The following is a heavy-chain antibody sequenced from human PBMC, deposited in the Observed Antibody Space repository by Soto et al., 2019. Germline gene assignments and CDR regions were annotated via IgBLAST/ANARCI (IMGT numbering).Heavy chain of an antibody. CDR3: ARKWAGGTNAFDY. V-gene: IGHV3-23*01. Sequence: GGSLRLSCAASEFTFSNYAMSWVRQAPGKGLEWVSGIGSGGGRTYYADSVKGRFTISRDNAKNTLYLQMNSLGPEDTAIYYCARKWAGGTNAFDYWGQGTLVTVSS. D-gene: IGHD1-7*01. J-gene: IGHJ4*02. CDR2: IGSGGGRT. CDR1: EFTFSNYA.